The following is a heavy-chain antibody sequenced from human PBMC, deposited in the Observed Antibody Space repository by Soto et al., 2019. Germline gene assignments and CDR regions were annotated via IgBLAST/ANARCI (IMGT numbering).Heavy chain of an antibody. CDR1: GGSISSSSYY. CDR2: IYYSGST. V-gene: IGHV4-39*01. Sequence: PSETLSLTCTVSGGSISSSSYYWGWIRQPPGKGLEWIGSIYYSGSTYYNPSLKSRVTISVDTSKNQFSLKLSSVTAADTAVYYCARQIAAADGDFDYWGQGTLVTVSS. D-gene: IGHD6-13*01. J-gene: IGHJ4*02. CDR3: ARQIAAADGDFDY.